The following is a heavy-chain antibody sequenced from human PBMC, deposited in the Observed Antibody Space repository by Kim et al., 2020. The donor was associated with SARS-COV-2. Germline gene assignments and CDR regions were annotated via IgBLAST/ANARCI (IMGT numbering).Heavy chain of an antibody. V-gene: IGHV1-24*01. CDR3: ATGPVSGVVVSNWFDP. CDR1: GYTLTELS. D-gene: IGHD2-21*01. Sequence: ASVKVSCKVSGYTLTELSMHWVRQAPGKGLEWMGGFDPEDGETIYAQKFQGRVTMTEDTSTDTAYMELSSLRSEDTAVYYCATGPVSGVVVSNWFDPWGQGTLVTVSS. CDR2: FDPEDGET. J-gene: IGHJ5*02.